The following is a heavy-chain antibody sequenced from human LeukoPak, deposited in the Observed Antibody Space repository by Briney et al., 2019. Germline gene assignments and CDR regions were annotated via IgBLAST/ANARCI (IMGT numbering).Heavy chain of an antibody. Sequence: SETLSLTCTVSGGSFSSYYWSWIRQPPGKGLEWIGYIYYSGSTNYNPSLKSRVTISVETSKNEFSLKLRSVTAADTAVYYCARVTGYRIEDYFDYWGQGTLVTVSS. D-gene: IGHD6-13*01. V-gene: IGHV4-59*01. J-gene: IGHJ4*02. CDR1: GGSFSSYY. CDR3: ARVTGYRIEDYFDY. CDR2: IYYSGST.